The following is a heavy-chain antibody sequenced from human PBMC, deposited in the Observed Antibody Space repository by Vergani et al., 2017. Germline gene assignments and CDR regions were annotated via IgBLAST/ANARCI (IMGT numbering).Heavy chain of an antibody. CDR2: MDYSGST. CDR3: ASKRGACRAAYCHSYDF. J-gene: IGHJ4*02. D-gene: IGHD2-15*01. Sequence: QVQLQESGPGLVKPSETLSLTCTVSGDSVISTDYHWGWIRQPPGKELAWIGSMDYSGSTSYNPSLESRISISFETPKNQFSLRLTSVTAADTAVYYCASKRGACRAAYCHSYDFWGPGTLVGVSS. CDR1: GDSVISTDYH. V-gene: IGHV4-39*01.